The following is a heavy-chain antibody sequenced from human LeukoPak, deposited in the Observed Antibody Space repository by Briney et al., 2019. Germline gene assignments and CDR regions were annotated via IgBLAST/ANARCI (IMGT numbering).Heavy chain of an antibody. J-gene: IGHJ5*01. V-gene: IGHV3-30*03. CDR1: GFTFNIYG. CDR3: S. Sequence: GGSLRLSCAASGFTFNIYGMHWVRQAPGKGLEWVAVISYDGHNKYYADSAKGRFIVSRDNSKNTLYLHYCMRDQSGNYVGGDSWGQGILVAVSS. CDR2: ISYDGHNK. D-gene: IGHD1-26*01.